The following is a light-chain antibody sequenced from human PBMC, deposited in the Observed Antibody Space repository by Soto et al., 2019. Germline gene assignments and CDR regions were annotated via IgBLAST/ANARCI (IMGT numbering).Light chain of an antibody. V-gene: IGKV1-5*01. CDR1: QSISSW. CDR2: DAY. CDR3: QQYNSYSPST. Sequence: DIQMTQSPSTLSASVGDRVTITCRASQSISSWLAWYQQKPGKAPNLLLYDAYSLESGVPSRFSGSGSGTEFTLTISSLQPDDFATYYCQQYNSYSPSTFGQGTKLEIK. J-gene: IGKJ2*01.